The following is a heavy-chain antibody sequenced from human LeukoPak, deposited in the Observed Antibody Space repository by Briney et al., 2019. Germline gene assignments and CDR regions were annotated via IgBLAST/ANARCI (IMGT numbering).Heavy chain of an antibody. V-gene: IGHV3-23*01. D-gene: IGHD1-20*01. CDR1: GFTFSSYA. J-gene: IGHJ2*01. CDR2: ISGSGGST. Sequence: PGGSLRLSCAASGFTFSSYAMSWVRQAPGKGLEWVSAISGSGGSTYYADSAEDRFTISRDNVKNTLDLQMNSLRVEDSAVYYCARYPNSGAWYFDLWGRGTLVTVSS. CDR3: ARYPNSGAWYFDL.